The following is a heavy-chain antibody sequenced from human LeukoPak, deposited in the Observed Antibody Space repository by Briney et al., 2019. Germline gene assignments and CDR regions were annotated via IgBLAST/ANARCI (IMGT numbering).Heavy chain of an antibody. CDR2: MGGGGSAT. D-gene: IGHD2-8*01. V-gene: IGHV3-7*03. J-gene: IGHJ4*02. Sequence: GGSLSLSCAASGFAFNSYWMSWVRQTPGKGLEWVATMGGGGSATYYVDSVKGRFTITRDNAKNSLFLQMNSLRAEDTALYYCANEEWYRFDYWGQGTLVTVSS. CDR1: GFAFNSYW. CDR3: ANEEWYRFDY.